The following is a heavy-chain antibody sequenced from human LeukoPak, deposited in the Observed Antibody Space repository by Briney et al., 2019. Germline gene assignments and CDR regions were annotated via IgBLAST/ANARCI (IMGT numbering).Heavy chain of an antibody. CDR2: FYRGDDR. D-gene: IGHD3-10*01. Sequence: GGSLRLSCAASGFSVSGTYMTWVREAPGKGLERVSIFYRGDDRHYADSVQGRFTISRDNYKKTLSLQMNNLRVEDTAVYYCARGGGSENQYAPWYFDYWGQGVLVTVSA. J-gene: IGHJ4*02. CDR3: ARGGGSENQYAPWYFDY. V-gene: IGHV3-53*01. CDR1: GFSVSGTY.